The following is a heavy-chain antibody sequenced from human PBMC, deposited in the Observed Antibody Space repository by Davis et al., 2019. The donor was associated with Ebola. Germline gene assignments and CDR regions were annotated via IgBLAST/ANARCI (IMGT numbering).Heavy chain of an antibody. J-gene: IGHJ4*02. Sequence: ASVKVSCKASGYTFTSYGISWVRQAPEQGLEWMGWISPYNGIRNYAQKLQGRLTMTSDTATTTAYLEVGSLRSGDTAVYYCARAQFPTTSDHWGQGTLVTVSS. D-gene: IGHD1-1*01. CDR2: ISPYNGIR. CDR1: GYTFTSYG. CDR3: ARAQFPTTSDH. V-gene: IGHV1-18*04.